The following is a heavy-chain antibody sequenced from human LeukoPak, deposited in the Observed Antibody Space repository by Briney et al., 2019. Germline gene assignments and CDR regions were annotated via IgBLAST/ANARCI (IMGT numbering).Heavy chain of an antibody. CDR2: IYYSGST. J-gene: IGHJ6*03. CDR3: ARTTMIALGDYYYMDV. D-gene: IGHD3-22*01. Sequence: SETLSLTCTVSGGSISSYYWSWIRQPPGKGLEWIGYIYYSGSTNYNPSLKSRVTISVDTSKNQFSLKLRSVTAADTAVYYCARTTMIALGDYYYMDVWGKGTTVTISS. CDR1: GGSISSYY. V-gene: IGHV4-59*01.